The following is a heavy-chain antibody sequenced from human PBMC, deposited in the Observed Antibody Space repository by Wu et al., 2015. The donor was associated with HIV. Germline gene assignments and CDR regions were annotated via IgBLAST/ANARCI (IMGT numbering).Heavy chain of an antibody. J-gene: IGHJ4*02. CDR3: ARRGRDYYDSSGYSFDY. CDR2: IIPIFGTA. CDR1: GGTFSSYA. D-gene: IGHD3-22*01. V-gene: IGHV1-69*12. Sequence: QVQLVQSGAEVKKPGSSVKVSCKASGGTFSSYAISWVRQAPGQGLEWMGGIIPIFGTANYAQKFQGRVTITADESTSTAYMELSSLRSEDTAVYYCARRGRDYYDSSGYSFDYWGQGTLVTVSS.